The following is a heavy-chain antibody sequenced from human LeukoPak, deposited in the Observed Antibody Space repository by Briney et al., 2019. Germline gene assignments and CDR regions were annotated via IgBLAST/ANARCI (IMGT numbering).Heavy chain of an antibody. CDR1: GASVGSGIYY. J-gene: IGHJ4*02. V-gene: IGHV4-61*03. Sequence: SETLSLTCTVSGASVGSGIYYWTWIRQPPGKGLEWIGYIDNSGDTNYNPSLKSRLTISQDTPKNHFSLRLTSVTAADTAVYYCARAAATFDSWGQGTQVTVSS. D-gene: IGHD6-13*01. CDR2: IDNSGDT. CDR3: ARAAATFDS.